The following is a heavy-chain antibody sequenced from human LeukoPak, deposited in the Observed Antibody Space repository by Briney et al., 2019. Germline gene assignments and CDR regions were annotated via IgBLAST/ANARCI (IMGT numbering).Heavy chain of an antibody. D-gene: IGHD6-19*01. J-gene: IGHJ4*02. Sequence: ASVNDSCKASGYTFTSYGISWVRQAPGQGLEWMEWISAYNGNTNYAQKLQGRVTMTTATSTSTAYMELRSLGSDDTAVYYCARVGWLVRGYFDYWGQGTLVTVSS. CDR1: GYTFTSYG. CDR2: ISAYNGNT. V-gene: IGHV1-18*01. CDR3: ARVGWLVRGYFDY.